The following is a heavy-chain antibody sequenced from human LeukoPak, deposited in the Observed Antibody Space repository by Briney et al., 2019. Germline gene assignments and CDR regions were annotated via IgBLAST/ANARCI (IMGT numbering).Heavy chain of an antibody. Sequence: GGSLRLSCAASGFTFSSDSMNWVRQAPGKGLEWVSSISGSSSYIYYADSVKGRFTISRDNAKNSLYLQMNSLRAEDTAVYYCAMATIVDAFDIWGQGTMVTVSS. V-gene: IGHV3-21*01. CDR2: ISGSSSYI. J-gene: IGHJ3*02. CDR1: GFTFSSDS. CDR3: AMATIVDAFDI. D-gene: IGHD5-24*01.